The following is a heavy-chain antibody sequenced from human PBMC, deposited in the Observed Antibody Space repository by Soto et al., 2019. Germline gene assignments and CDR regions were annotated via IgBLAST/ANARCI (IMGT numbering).Heavy chain of an antibody. CDR3: MVMAGGYYYYSMDV. J-gene: IGHJ6*03. V-gene: IGHV1-8*01. Sequence: QVQLVQSGAEVKKPGASVKVSCKASGYTFTSYDINWVRQATGQGLEWMGWMNPNSGNTGYAQKSQGRVTMTRNTSISTAYMELSSLRSEDTAVYYCMVMAGGYYYYSMDVWGKGTTVTVSS. CDR2: MNPNSGNT. CDR1: GYTFTSYD. D-gene: IGHD3-22*01.